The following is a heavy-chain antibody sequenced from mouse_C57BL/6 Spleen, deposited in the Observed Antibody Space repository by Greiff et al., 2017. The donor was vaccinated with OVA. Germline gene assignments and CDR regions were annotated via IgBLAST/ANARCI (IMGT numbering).Heavy chain of an antibody. CDR1: GYTFTSYW. CDR3: ARSYGSSYGGDAMDY. Sequence: QVQLQQPGAELVRPGSSVKLSCKASGYTFTSYWMHWVKQRPIQGLEWIGNIDPSDSETHYNQKFKDKATLTVDKSSSTAYMQLSSLTSEDSAVYYCARSYGSSYGGDAMDYWGQGTSVTVSS. V-gene: IGHV1-52*01. J-gene: IGHJ4*01. CDR2: IDPSDSET. D-gene: IGHD1-1*01.